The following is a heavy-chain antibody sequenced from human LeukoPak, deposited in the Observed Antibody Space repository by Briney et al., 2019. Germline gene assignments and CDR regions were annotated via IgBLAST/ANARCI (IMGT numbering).Heavy chain of an antibody. Sequence: PSETLSLTCAVYGGSFSGYYWSWIRPPPGKGLEWIGEINHSGSTNYNPSLKSRVTISVDTSKNQFSLKLSSVTAADTAVYYCARLLKYQLLSNLSSKPGDYYGMDVWGQGTTVTVSS. J-gene: IGHJ6*02. CDR3: ARLLKYQLLSNLSSKPGDYYGMDV. CDR1: GGSFSGYY. CDR2: INHSGST. V-gene: IGHV4-34*01. D-gene: IGHD2-2*01.